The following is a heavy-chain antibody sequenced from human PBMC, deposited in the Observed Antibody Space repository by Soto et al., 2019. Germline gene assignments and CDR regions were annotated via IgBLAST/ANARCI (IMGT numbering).Heavy chain of an antibody. CDR1: GGYISSYY. V-gene: IGHV4-59*01. CDR3: ARAEYSYGAPLYAY. CDR2: IYYSGST. D-gene: IGHD5-18*01. Sequence: SETLSLTCTVSGGYISSYYWSWIRQPPGKGLEWIGYIYYSGSTNYNPSLKSRVTISVDTSKNQFSLKLSSVTAADTAVYYCARAEYSYGAPLYAYWGQGTLVTVSS. J-gene: IGHJ4*02.